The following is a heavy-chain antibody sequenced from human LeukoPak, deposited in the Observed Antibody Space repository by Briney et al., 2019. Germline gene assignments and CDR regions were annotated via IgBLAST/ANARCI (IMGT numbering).Heavy chain of an antibody. Sequence: GGSLRLSCDASGFSINTYTMYWVRQAPGQGLEWVSGIRNSDGMTYYADSVRGRFTISTDNSKNTLYLQMNSLRAEDTAVYYCARDPFTTVTNNYYYYYMDVWGKGTTVTISS. D-gene: IGHD4-17*01. V-gene: IGHV3-23*01. CDR2: IRNSDGMT. CDR1: GFSINTYT. J-gene: IGHJ6*03. CDR3: ARDPFTTVTNNYYYYYMDV.